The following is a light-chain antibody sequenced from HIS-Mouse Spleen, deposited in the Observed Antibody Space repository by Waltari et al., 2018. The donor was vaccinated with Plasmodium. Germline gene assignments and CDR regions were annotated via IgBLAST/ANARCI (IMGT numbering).Light chain of an antibody. J-gene: IGKJ4*01. CDR1: QGISSY. V-gene: IGKV1-8*01. CDR3: QQYYSYLLT. Sequence: AIRMTPSPSSFSASTGDNLTTTCRASQGISSYLAWYQQKPGKAPKLRIYAASTLQSGVPSRFSGSGSGTDFTLTISCLQSEDFATYYCQQYYSYLLTFGGGTKVEIK. CDR2: AAS.